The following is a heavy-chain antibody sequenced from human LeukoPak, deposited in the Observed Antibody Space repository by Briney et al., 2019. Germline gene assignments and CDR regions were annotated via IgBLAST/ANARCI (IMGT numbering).Heavy chain of an antibody. CDR3: ARDDRMGEA. Sequence: SETLSLTCAVYGGSFSGYYWSWIRQPPGKGLEWIGEINNSGSTNYNPSLKSRVTISVDTSKNQFSLKLSSVTAADTAVYYCARDDRMGEAWGQGTLVTVSS. D-gene: IGHD3-9*01. V-gene: IGHV4-34*01. CDR1: GGSFSGYY. J-gene: IGHJ5*02. CDR2: INNSGST.